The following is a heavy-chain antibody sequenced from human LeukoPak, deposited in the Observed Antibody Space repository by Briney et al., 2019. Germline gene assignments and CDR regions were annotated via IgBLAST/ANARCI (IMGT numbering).Heavy chain of an antibody. Sequence: PGRSLRLSCAASGFTFDDYAMHWVRQAPGKGLEWVSGISWNSGSIGYADSVKGRFTISRDNAKNSLYLQMNSLRAGDTAVYYCTRGPLLWFGAPRYFDLWGRGTLVTVSS. D-gene: IGHD3-10*01. V-gene: IGHV3-9*01. CDR1: GFTFDDYA. J-gene: IGHJ2*01. CDR2: ISWNSGSI. CDR3: TRGPLLWFGAPRYFDL.